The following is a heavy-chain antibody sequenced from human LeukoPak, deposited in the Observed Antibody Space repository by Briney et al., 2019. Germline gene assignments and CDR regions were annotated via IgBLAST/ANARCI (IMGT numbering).Heavy chain of an antibody. V-gene: IGHV1-69*01. CDR1: GGTFSSYA. D-gene: IGHD3-10*01. CDR2: IIPIFGTA. CDR3: AVNYYGSGSYYRHYYYYGMDV. Sequence: SVKVSCKASGGTFSSYAISWVRQAPGQGLEWMGGIIPIFGTANYAQKFQGRVTITADESTSTAYMELSSLRSEDTAVYYCAVNYYGSGSYYRHYYYYGMDVWGQGTTVTVSS. J-gene: IGHJ6*02.